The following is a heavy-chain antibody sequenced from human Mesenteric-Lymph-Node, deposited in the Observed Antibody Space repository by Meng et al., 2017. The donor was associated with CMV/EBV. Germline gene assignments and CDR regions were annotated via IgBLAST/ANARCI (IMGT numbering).Heavy chain of an antibody. Sequence: ASVKVSCKASGYTFTSYYMHWVRQAPGQGLEWMGWINTYNGNTNYAQKLQGRVTMTTDTSTNTAYMDLRSLRSDDTADYYCARDKYSDYGVITFSFDYWGQGTLVTVSS. CDR2: INTYNGNT. J-gene: IGHJ4*02. CDR3: ARDKYSDYGVITFSFDY. CDR1: GYTFTSYY. D-gene: IGHD3-16*01. V-gene: IGHV1-18*04.